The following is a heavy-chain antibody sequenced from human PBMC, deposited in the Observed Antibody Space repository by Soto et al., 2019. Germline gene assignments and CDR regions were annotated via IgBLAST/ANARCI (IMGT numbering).Heavy chain of an antibody. D-gene: IGHD6-13*01. Sequence: GGSLRLSCAASGFTFSSYAMHWVRQAPGKGLEWVAVISYDGSNKYYADSVKGRFTISRDNSKNTLYLQMNSLRAEDTAVYYCARASRYSSSWYNNWGQGTLVTVSS. J-gene: IGHJ4*02. CDR1: GFTFSSYA. V-gene: IGHV3-30-3*01. CDR3: ARASRYSSSWYNN. CDR2: ISYDGSNK.